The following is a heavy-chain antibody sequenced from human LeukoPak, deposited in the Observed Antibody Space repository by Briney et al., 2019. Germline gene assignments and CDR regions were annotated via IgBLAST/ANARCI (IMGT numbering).Heavy chain of an antibody. Sequence: GGSLRLSCAASGFTFSSCWMSWVRQAPGKGLEWVANIKQDGSEKYYVDSVKGRFTISRDNAKNSLYLQMNSLRAEDTAVYYCARDLAAAGDYWGQGTLVTVSS. J-gene: IGHJ4*02. V-gene: IGHV3-7*01. CDR1: GFTFSSCW. CDR2: IKQDGSEK. D-gene: IGHD6-13*01. CDR3: ARDLAAAGDY.